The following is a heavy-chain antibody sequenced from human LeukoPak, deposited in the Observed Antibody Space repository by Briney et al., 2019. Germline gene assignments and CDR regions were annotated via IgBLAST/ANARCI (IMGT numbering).Heavy chain of an antibody. J-gene: IGHJ4*02. CDR3: ARVNIGSGYPLDY. D-gene: IGHD2/OR15-2a*01. V-gene: IGHV3-21*03. CDR1: GFIFRDNA. CDR2: IFVSSSHT. Sequence: GGSLRLSCAVSGFIFRDNAMNWVRQAPGKGLEWVSSIFVSSSHTYYADSVKGRFTISRDNAKNSLYLQMNSLRVEDTAVYYCARVNIGSGYPLDYWGQGTLVTVSS.